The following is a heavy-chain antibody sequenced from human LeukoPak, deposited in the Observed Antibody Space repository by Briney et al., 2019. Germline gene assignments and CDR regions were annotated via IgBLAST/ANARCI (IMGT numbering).Heavy chain of an antibody. J-gene: IGHJ4*02. Sequence: PGGSLRLSCAASGFTFGSYEMNWVRQAPGKGLEWVSYISSSGSIEYYADSVKGRFTISRDNAKNSLYLQMNSLRDEDTAVYYCARDLDRRGYSYGFFDYWGQGTLVTVSS. V-gene: IGHV3-48*03. CDR3: ARDLDRRGYSYGFFDY. CDR1: GFTFGSYE. D-gene: IGHD5-18*01. CDR2: ISSSGSIE.